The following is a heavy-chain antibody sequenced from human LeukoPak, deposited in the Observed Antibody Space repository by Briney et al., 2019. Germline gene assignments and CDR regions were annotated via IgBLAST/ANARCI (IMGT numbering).Heavy chain of an antibody. D-gene: IGHD3-22*01. CDR1: GYTFTSYG. V-gene: IGHV1-18*01. CDR2: ISAYNGNT. Sequence: ASVKVSCKASGYTFTSYGISWVRQAPGQGLEWMGWISAYNGNTNYAQKLQGRVTMTTDTSTSTAYMELRSLRSDDTAVYYCARDTLGFRMITMIHYFDYWGQGTLVTVSS. J-gene: IGHJ4*02. CDR3: ARDTLGFRMITMIHYFDY.